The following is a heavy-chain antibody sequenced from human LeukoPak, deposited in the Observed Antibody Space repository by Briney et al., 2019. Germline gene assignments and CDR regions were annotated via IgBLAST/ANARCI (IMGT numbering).Heavy chain of an antibody. CDR3: ARYSSSLYYYYYMDA. D-gene: IGHD6-6*01. Sequence: GGSLRLSCAASGFTFSDYYMSWIRQAPGKGLEWVSYISSSGSTIYYADSVKGRFTISRDNAKNSLYLQMNSLRAEDTAVYYCARYSSSLYYYYYMDAWGKGTTVTVSS. CDR2: ISSSGSTI. V-gene: IGHV3-11*01. CDR1: GFTFSDYY. J-gene: IGHJ6*03.